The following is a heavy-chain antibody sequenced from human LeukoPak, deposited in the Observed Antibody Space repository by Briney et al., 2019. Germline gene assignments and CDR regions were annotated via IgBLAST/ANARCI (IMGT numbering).Heavy chain of an antibody. D-gene: IGHD5-18*01. Sequence: SETLSLTCTVSGGSISSYYWSWIRQPPGKGLEWIGYIYYSGSTNYNPSLKSRVTISVDTSKNQFSLKLSSVTAADTAVYYCARGGYSYGLLGYYYYYMDVWGKGTTVTISS. CDR2: IYYSGST. V-gene: IGHV4-59*01. CDR3: ARGGYSYGLLGYYYYYMDV. J-gene: IGHJ6*03. CDR1: GGSISSYY.